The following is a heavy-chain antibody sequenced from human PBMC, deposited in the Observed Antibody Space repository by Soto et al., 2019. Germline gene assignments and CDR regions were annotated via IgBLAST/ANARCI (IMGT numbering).Heavy chain of an antibody. CDR3: ARDLRYYDFWSGDYNWFDP. CDR2: IYYSGST. D-gene: IGHD3-3*01. V-gene: IGHV4-39*07. CDR1: GGSISSSSYY. J-gene: IGHJ5*02. Sequence: SETLSLTCTVSGGSISSSSYYWGWIRQPPGKGLEWIGSIYYSGSTYYNPSLKSRVTISVDTSKNQFSLKLSSVTAADTAVYYCARDLRYYDFWSGDYNWFDPWGQGTLVTVSS.